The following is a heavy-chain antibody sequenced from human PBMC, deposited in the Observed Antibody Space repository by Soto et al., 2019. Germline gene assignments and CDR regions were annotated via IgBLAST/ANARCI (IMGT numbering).Heavy chain of an antibody. D-gene: IGHD3-22*01. CDR2: SYYSGST. CDR3: ARDLSYCDSSGDGASDI. V-gene: IGHV4-31*01. J-gene: IGHJ3*02. CDR1: GGSISSGGYY. Sequence: TLSLTCTVPGGSISSGGYYWSWIRQHPGKGLEWIGYSYYSGSTYYNPSLKSPVTISVDTSKNQFSLKLSSVTAADPAVYYCARDLSYCDSSGDGASDIWGQGTMVT.